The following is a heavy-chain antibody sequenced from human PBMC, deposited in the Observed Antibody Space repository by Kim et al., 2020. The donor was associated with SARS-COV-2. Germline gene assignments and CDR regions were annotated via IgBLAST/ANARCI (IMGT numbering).Heavy chain of an antibody. CDR1: GGSISSSSYY. D-gene: IGHD1-26*01. J-gene: IGHJ4*02. Sequence: SETLSITCTVSGGSISSSSYYWGWIRQPPGKGLEWIGSIYYSGSTYYNPSLKSRVTISVDTSKNQFSLKLSSVTAADTAVYYCARDLLTIRGWELHSLGDYWGQGTLVTVSS. CDR2: IYYSGST. V-gene: IGHV4-39*07. CDR3: ARDLLTIRGWELHSLGDY.